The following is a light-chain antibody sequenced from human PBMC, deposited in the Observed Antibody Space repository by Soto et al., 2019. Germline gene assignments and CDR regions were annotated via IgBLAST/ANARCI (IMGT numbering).Light chain of an antibody. J-gene: IGKJ1*01. Sequence: EIVLTQSPGTRSLSPGERASLSCRASQTVSSVHLAWYQHKPGQAPRLRIYGASRRATGVPDRFSGSGSGTDFTLSISRLEPEDFAVYYCQQYDNSLWTFGQGTKVEVK. CDR2: GAS. CDR3: QQYDNSLWT. CDR1: QTVSSVH. V-gene: IGKV3-20*01.